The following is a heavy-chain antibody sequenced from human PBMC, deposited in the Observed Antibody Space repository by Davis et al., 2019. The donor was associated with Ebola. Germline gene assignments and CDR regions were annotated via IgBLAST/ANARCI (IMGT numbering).Heavy chain of an antibody. CDR1: GGSIISSSSY. V-gene: IGHV4-39*07. CDR2: INHSGST. J-gene: IGHJ5*02. CDR3: ARGRSDYDYVWGTYRYHP. D-gene: IGHD3-16*02. Sequence: SETLSLTCTVSGGSIISSSSYWGWIRQPPGKGLEWIGEINHSGSTNYNPSLKSRVTISVDTSKNQFSLKLSSVTAADTAVYYCARGRSDYDYVWGTYRYHPWGQGTLVTVSS.